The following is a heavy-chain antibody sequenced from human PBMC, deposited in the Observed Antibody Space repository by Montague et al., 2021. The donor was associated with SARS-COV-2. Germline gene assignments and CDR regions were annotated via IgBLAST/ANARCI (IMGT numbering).Heavy chain of an antibody. V-gene: IGHV4-34*01. CDR1: GGSFSGYY. Sequence: SETLSLTCAVHGGSFSGYYWNWIRQPPGKGLEWIGEINHGGNTNYNPSLKNRPTISVDTSKNQFSLKLTSVAATDTAVYYCARLRDGVVPSPILGIEPYFTNYGLDVWGKGTTVTVSS. CDR2: INHGGNT. D-gene: IGHD2-15*01. CDR3: ARLRDGVVPSPILGIEPYFTNYGLDV. J-gene: IGHJ6*01.